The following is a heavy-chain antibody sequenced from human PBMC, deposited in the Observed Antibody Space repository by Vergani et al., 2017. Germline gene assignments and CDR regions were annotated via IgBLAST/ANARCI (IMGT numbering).Heavy chain of an antibody. J-gene: IGHJ6*03. Sequence: EVQLVESGGGLVQPGGSLRLSCAASGFTFSSYWMSWVRQALGKGLEWVAKIKQDESDKYYVDSVKGRFTISRDNAKNSLYLKMNSLSAEDTAVYYCARDRSRTLPQYYYYYYYMDVWGKGTTVTVSS. D-gene: IGHD1-14*01. V-gene: IGHV3-7*01. CDR3: ARDRSRTLPQYYYYYYYMDV. CDR2: IKQDESDK. CDR1: GFTFSSYW.